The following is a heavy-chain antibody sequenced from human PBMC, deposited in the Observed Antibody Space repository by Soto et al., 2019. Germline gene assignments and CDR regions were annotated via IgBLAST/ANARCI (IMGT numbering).Heavy chain of an antibody. V-gene: IGHV4-61*01. CDR2: IYYSGST. J-gene: IGHJ4*02. D-gene: IGHD3-22*01. Sequence: SETLSLTCTVSGGSVSSGSYYWSWIRQPPGKGLEWIGYIYYSGSTNHNPSLKSRVTISVDTSKNQFSLKLSSVTAADTAVYYCARLLKLSTTTYYYDSSGYYVLDYWGQGTLVTVSS. CDR1: GGSVSSGSYY. CDR3: ARLLKLSTTTYYYDSSGYYVLDY.